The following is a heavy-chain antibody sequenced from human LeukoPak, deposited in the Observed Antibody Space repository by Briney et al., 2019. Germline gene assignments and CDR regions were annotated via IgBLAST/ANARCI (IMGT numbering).Heavy chain of an antibody. CDR1: GFTFSSYW. J-gene: IGHJ4*02. D-gene: IGHD3-22*01. CDR3: ARDPSGYDSSGLTPFDY. CDR2: IKQDGSEK. V-gene: IGHV3-7*01. Sequence: PGGSLRLSCAASGFTFSSYWMSWVRQAPGKGLEWVANIKQDGSEKYYVDSVKGRFTISRDNAKNSLYLQMNSLGAEDTAVYYCARDPSGYDSSGLTPFDYWGQGTLVTVSS.